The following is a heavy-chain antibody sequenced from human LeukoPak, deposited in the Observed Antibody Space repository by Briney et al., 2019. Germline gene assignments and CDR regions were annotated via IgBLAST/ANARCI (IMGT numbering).Heavy chain of an antibody. J-gene: IGHJ4*02. CDR1: GFTFSSYA. Sequence: TEGSLRLSCAASGFTFSSYAMHWVRQAPGKGLEYVSAISSNGGSTYYANSVKGRFTISRDNSKNTLYLQMGSLRAEDMAVYYCARDSIAVAGTIDYWGQGTLATVSS. CDR2: ISSNGGST. V-gene: IGHV3-64*01. D-gene: IGHD6-19*01. CDR3: ARDSIAVAGTIDY.